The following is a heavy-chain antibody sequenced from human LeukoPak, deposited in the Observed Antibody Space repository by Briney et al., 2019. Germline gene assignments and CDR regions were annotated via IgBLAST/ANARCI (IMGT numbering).Heavy chain of an antibody. CDR3: ARSPSQPPAGPYYDIYY. D-gene: IGHD3-9*01. V-gene: IGHV3-21*01. J-gene: IGHJ4*01. CDR2: ISSSSSYI. CDR1: GFTFSSYS. Sequence: GGSLRLSCAASGFTFSSYSMNWVRQAPGKGLEWVSSISSSSSYIYYADSVKGRFTISRDNAKNPLYLQMNSLRAEDTAVYYCARSPSQPPAGPYYDIYYRGQGTLVNGSS.